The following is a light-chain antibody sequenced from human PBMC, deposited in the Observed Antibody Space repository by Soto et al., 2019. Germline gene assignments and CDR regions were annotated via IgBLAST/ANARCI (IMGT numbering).Light chain of an antibody. V-gene: IGLV2-14*01. J-gene: IGLJ2*01. Sequence: QSALTQPASVSGSPGQSITISCTGTSSAVGGYNYVSWYQQHPGKAPKLMLYVVSNRPSGVSNRFSGSKSGNTASLTISGLQAEDEADYYCSSYTSSSTVVFGGGPKVTLL. CDR3: SSYTSSSTVV. CDR2: VVS. CDR1: SSAVGGYNY.